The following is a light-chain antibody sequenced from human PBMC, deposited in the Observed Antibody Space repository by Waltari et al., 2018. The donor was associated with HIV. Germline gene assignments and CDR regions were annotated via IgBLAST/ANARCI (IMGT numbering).Light chain of an antibody. CDR3: PAWDSSPAGL. Sequence: SYELTQSPSVSVSPGQTASITCCGDILGDTYVSWYQQKPGQSPGLVIYKNSKRPSEVPERFSGSNSGYTATLTISGPQAVDEADYYCPAWDSSPAGLFGGGTKLTVL. V-gene: IGLV3-1*01. CDR2: KNS. J-gene: IGLJ2*01. CDR1: ILGDTY.